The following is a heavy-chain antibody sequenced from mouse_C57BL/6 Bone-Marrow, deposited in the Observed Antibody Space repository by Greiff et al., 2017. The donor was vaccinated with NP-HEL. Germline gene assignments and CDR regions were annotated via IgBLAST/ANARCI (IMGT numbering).Heavy chain of an antibody. CDR3: ARYYSGSSSFDY. J-gene: IGHJ2*01. CDR2: IDPNSGGT. V-gene: IGHV1-72*01. D-gene: IGHD1-1*01. Sequence: QVQLKQPGAELVKPGASVKLSCKASGYTFTSYLMHWVKQRPGRGLEWIGRIDPNSGGTTYNEKFKSKATLTVDKPSSTAYMQLNSLTSEDSAVYYCARYYSGSSSFDYWGQGTTLTVSS. CDR1: GYTFTSYL.